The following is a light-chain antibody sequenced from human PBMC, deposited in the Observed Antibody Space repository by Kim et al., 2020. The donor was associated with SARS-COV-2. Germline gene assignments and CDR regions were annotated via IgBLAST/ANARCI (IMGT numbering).Light chain of an antibody. V-gene: IGLV2-14*03. Sequence: GQSITISFTGTSSDVDGYNYVSWYQHHPGKAPKLIIYDVSERPSGVSDRFSDSKSDNTASLTISGLQTEDEADYYCSSHTSSNTVVFGGGTKMTVL. CDR3: SSHTSSNTVV. CDR2: DVS. J-gene: IGLJ2*01. CDR1: SSDVDGYNY.